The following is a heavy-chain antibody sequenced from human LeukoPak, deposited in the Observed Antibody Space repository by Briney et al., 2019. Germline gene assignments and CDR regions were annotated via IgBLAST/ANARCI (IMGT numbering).Heavy chain of an antibody. V-gene: IGHV3-53*01. Sequence: PGGSLRLSCAASGFTVSSNYMSWVRQAPGKGLEWVSVIYSGGSTYYADSVKGRFTISRDNSKNTLYLQMNSLRAEDTAVYYCARFVGTTNSYWYFDLWGRGTLVTVSS. CDR3: ARFVGTTNSYWYFDL. CDR2: IYSGGST. J-gene: IGHJ2*01. D-gene: IGHD1-26*01. CDR1: GFTVSSNY.